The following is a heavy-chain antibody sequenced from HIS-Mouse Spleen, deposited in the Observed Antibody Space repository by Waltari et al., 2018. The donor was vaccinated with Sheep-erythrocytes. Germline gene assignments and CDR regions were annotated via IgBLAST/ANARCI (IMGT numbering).Heavy chain of an antibody. CDR2: IYSGGST. CDR1: GFTVSSNY. J-gene: IGHJ4*02. CDR3: ARDSNWNYAFDI. V-gene: IGHV3-66*01. D-gene: IGHD1-7*01. Sequence: EVQLVESGGGLVQPGGSLRLSCAASGFTVSSNYMSWVRQAPGEGLEGGSVIYSGGSTYYADSVKGRFTISRDNSKNTLYLQMNSLRAEDTAVYYCARDSNWNYAFDIWGQGTLVTVSS.